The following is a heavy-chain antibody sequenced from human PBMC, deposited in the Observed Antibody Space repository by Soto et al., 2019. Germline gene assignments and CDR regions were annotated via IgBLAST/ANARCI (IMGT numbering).Heavy chain of an antibody. D-gene: IGHD3-10*01. CDR3: AHRRGDTCSLPYYFDY. J-gene: IGHJ4*02. Sequence: QITLKESGPTLVKPTQTLTLTCTFSGFSLSTSGVGVGWIRQPPGKALEWLALIYWDGDKRYSPSLKSRLTITKDTSQNQVVLTMTNMDPVDTATYYCAHRRGDTCSLPYYFDYWGQGPLVTVSS. CDR2: IYWDGDK. CDR1: GFSLSTSGVG. V-gene: IGHV2-5*02.